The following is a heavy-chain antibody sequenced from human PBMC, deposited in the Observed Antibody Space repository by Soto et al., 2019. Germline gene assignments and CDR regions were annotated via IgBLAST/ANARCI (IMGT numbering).Heavy chain of an antibody. D-gene: IGHD2-2*01. CDR2: INHSGST. CDR3: ARGGGVVPAATTFNWFDP. Sequence: QVQLQQWGAGLLKPSETLSLTCAVYGGSFSGYYWSWIRQPPGKGLEWMGEINHSGSTNYNPSLKRRVTISVDTSKNQFSLKLSSVTAADTAVYYCARGGGVVPAATTFNWFDPWGQGTLVTVSS. CDR1: GGSFSGYY. J-gene: IGHJ5*02. V-gene: IGHV4-34*01.